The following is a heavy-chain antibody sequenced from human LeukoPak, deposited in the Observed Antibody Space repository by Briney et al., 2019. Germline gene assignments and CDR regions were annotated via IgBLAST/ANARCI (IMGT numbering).Heavy chain of an antibody. CDR2: ISSSGSTT. J-gene: IGHJ3*02. CDR3: ARVVGLGAFDI. V-gene: IGHV3-48*03. Sequence: GGSLRLSCAASGFTFSSYEMNWVRQAPGKGLEWVSYISSSGSTTYYADSVKGRFTISRDNAKNSLYLQMNSLRAEDTAVYYCARVVGLGAFDIWGQGTMVTVSS. D-gene: IGHD3-10*01. CDR1: GFTFSSYE.